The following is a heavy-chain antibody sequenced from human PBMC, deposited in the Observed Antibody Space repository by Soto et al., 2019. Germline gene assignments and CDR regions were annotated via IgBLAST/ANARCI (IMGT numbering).Heavy chain of an antibody. V-gene: IGHV4-31*03. CDR1: GGSISSGGYY. CDR3: AWCSGSKIKTCIADAFDI. Sequence: PSETLSLTCTVSGGSISSGGYYWSWIRQHPGKGLEWIGYIYYSGSTYYNPSLKSRVTISVDTSKNQFSLKLSSVTAADRDMYYCAWCSGSKIKTCIADAFDIWGQGKMVTVSS. CDR2: IYYSGST. J-gene: IGHJ3*02. D-gene: IGHD2-15*01.